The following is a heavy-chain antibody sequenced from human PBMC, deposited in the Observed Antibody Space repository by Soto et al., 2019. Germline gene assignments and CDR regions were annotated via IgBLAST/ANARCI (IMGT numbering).Heavy chain of an antibody. D-gene: IGHD3-22*01. CDR2: VYYSGST. CDR3: ARHQYYYDSTGYTLDY. V-gene: IGHV4-39*01. J-gene: IGHJ4*02. Sequence: LSLTCTVSGGAISSSTYYWGWIRQPPGKGLEWIGSVYYSGSTYYNPSLKSRVTISVDTSNNQFSLKLNSVTAADTAVYYCARHQYYYDSTGYTLDYWGQRTLVTVSS. CDR1: GGAISSSTYY.